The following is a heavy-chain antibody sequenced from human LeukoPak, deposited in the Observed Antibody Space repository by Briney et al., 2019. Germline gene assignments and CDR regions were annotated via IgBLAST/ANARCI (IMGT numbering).Heavy chain of an antibody. J-gene: IGHJ4*02. CDR3: ARAPEDTGSSGFDS. D-gene: IGHD6-6*01. CDR2: TYYRSKWYN. V-gene: IGHV6-1*01. Sequence: SQTLSLTCAISGDSVSSNRAAWNWIRQSPARGLEWLGRTYYRSKWYNEYAASVKSRIIINPDTSKNHFSLHLNSVTPEDTALYYCARAPEDTGSSGFDSWGQGTLVTVSS. CDR1: GDSVSSNRAA.